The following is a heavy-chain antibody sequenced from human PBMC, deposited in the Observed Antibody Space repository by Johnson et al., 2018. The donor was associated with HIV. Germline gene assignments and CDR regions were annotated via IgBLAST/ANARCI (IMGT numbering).Heavy chain of an antibody. J-gene: IGHJ3*02. Sequence: QVQLVESGGGVVQPGRSLRLSCAASGFTFSSYGMHWVRQAPGKGLEWVAVISYDGRNKDYEDSVKGRCTISRDNSKNTLYLQMNSLRAEDTAVYYCAREKIRAFDIWGQGTMVTVSS. CDR3: AREKIRAFDI. CDR1: GFTFSSYG. V-gene: IGHV3-30*03. CDR2: ISYDGRNK.